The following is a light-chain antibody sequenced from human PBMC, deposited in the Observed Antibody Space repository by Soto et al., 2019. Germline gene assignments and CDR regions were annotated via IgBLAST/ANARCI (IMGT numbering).Light chain of an antibody. CDR2: DVS. CDR3: SSYTPSNTRQIV. CDR1: SSDVGGYNY. J-gene: IGLJ1*01. Sequence: QSVLTQPASVSGSPGQSITISCAGTSSDVGGYNYVSWYQQHPGKAPKFMIYDVSNRPSGVSNRFSGSKSGNTASLTISGLQAEEEADYYCSSYTPSNTRQIVFGTGTKVTVL. V-gene: IGLV2-14*01.